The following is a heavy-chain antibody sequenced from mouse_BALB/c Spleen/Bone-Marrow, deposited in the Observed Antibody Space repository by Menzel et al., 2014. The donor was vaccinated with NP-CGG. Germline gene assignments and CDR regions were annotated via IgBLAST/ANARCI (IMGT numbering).Heavy chain of an antibody. J-gene: IGHJ2*01. CDR1: GFTFTDYY. D-gene: IGHD1-1*01. CDR3: ARDMGGLLFDL. V-gene: IGHV7-3*02. Sequence: DVMLVESGGGLVKPGAYLRLSCATSGFTFTDYYMNWVRQPPGKALEWLAFIRNKAYGYTTEYSASVKGRFTISRDNSQNILYLQMNTLRAEDSATYYCARDMGGLLFDLWGQGTTLSFSS. CDR2: IRNKAYGYTT.